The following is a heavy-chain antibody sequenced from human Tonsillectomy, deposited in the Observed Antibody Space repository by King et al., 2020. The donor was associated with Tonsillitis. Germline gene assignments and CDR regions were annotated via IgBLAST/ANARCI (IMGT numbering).Heavy chain of an antibody. Sequence: QLQESGPGLVKPSETLSLTCGVSGYSIRSGYYWGWIRQPPGKGLEWIGSIYHSGSTYYNPSLKSRVTISVDTSKNQFSLKLSSVTAADTAVYYCARDRTYVSPLFNNWGQEPLLPASP. J-gene: IGHJ4*02. D-gene: IGHD3-10*02. CDR2: IYHSGST. CDR1: GYSIRSGYY. V-gene: IGHV4-38-2*02. CDR3: ARDRTYVSPLFNN.